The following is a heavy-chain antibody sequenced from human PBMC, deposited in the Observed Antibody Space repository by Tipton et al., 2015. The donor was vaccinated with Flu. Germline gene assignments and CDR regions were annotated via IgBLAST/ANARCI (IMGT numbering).Heavy chain of an antibody. CDR1: GFIFRNYE. V-gene: IGHV3-48*03. CDR2: ISSSGNTM. D-gene: IGHD6-19*01. CDR3: ARGIAVAGPRIFDY. Sequence: SLRLSCAASGFIFRNYEMNWVRQAPGKGLEWVSYISSSGNTMFYADSVKGRFTMSSDNAKNSLSLQMNSLRVEDMGVYYCARGIAVAGPRIFDYWGHGTLVTVSS. J-gene: IGHJ4*01.